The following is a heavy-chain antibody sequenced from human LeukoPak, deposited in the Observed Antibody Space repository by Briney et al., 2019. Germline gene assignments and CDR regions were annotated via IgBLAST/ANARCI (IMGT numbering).Heavy chain of an antibody. J-gene: IGHJ4*02. CDR3: AKGARHYYGSGSYYFLV. V-gene: IGHV3-23*01. CDR2: ISGSGGST. CDR1: GFTFSSYA. D-gene: IGHD3-10*01. Sequence: GGSLRLSCAASGFTFSSYAMSWVRQAPGKGLEWVSAISGSGGSTYYADSVKGRFTISRDNSKNTLYLQMNSLRAEDPAVYYCAKGARHYYGSGSYYFLVWGQGTLVTVSS.